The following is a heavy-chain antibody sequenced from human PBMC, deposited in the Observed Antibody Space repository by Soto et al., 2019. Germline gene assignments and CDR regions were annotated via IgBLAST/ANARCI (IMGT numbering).Heavy chain of an antibody. CDR3: AKTGDSSGYIFDY. D-gene: IGHD3-22*01. J-gene: IGHJ4*02. Sequence: GGSLRLSCAASGFTFSSYAMSWVRQAPGKGLEWVSAISGSGGSTYYADSVKGRFTIPRDNSKNTLYLQMNSLRAEDTAVYYCAKTGDSSGYIFDYWGQGTLVTVYS. CDR1: GFTFSSYA. V-gene: IGHV3-23*01. CDR2: ISGSGGST.